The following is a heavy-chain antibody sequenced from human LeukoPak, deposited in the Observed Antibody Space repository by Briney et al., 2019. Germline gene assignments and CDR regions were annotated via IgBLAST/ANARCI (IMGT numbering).Heavy chain of an antibody. CDR2: ISAYNGNT. V-gene: IGHV1-18*01. CDR1: GYTFTSYG. Sequence: ASVKVSCKASGYTFTSYGISWVRQAPGQGLEWMGWISAYNGNTNYAQKFQGRVTITADESTSTAYMELSSLRSEDTAVYYCARDIHMYGSGSYPGDYWGQGTLVTVSS. J-gene: IGHJ4*02. D-gene: IGHD3-10*01. CDR3: ARDIHMYGSGSYPGDY.